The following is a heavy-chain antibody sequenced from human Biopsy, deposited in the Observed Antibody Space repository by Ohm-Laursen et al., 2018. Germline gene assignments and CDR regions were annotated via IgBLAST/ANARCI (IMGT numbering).Heavy chain of an antibody. D-gene: IGHD3-3*01. V-gene: IGHV1-69*04. CDR3: AADADGYYTEFDY. Sequence: GSSVKVSCKASGGLSSNYAFSWVRQAPGQGLEWVGRIVPVLGHLNYAQRFQGRVSITADKSTSYVFMELSRLTSGDTAVYYCAADADGYYTEFDYWGPGTLVTVSS. CDR2: IVPVLGHL. CDR1: GGLSSNYA. J-gene: IGHJ4*02.